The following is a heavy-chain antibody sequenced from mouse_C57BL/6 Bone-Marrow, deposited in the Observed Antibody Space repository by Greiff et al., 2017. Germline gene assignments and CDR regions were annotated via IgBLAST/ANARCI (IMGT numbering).Heavy chain of an antibody. V-gene: IGHV1-26*01. D-gene: IGHD1-1*01. CDR3: AREDYGSSSNWYFDV. Sequence: VQLQQSGPELVKPGASVKISCKASGYTFTDYYMNWVKQSHGKSLEWIGDINPNNGGTSYNQKFKGKATLTVDKSSSTAYMELRSLTSEDSAVYYCAREDYGSSSNWYFDVWGTGTTVTVSS. CDR2: INPNNGGT. J-gene: IGHJ1*03. CDR1: GYTFTDYY.